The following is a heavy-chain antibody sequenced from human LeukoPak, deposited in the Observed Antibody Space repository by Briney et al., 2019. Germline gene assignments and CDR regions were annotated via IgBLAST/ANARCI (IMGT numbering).Heavy chain of an antibody. Sequence: PGGSLRLSCAASGFTFSSYAMHWVRQAPGKGLEWVAVISYDGSNKYYADSVKGRFTISRDNSKNTLYLQMNSLRAEDTAVYYCAREGVSGSAYLHYFDYWGQGTLVTVSS. D-gene: IGHD1-26*01. J-gene: IGHJ4*02. CDR3: AREGVSGSAYLHYFDY. CDR1: GFTFSSYA. V-gene: IGHV3-30*04. CDR2: ISYDGSNK.